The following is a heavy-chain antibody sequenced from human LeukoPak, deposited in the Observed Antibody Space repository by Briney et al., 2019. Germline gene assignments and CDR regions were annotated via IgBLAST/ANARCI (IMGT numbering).Heavy chain of an antibody. CDR1: GFTFSSYG. CDR3: ASGRVVAATLDYYYGMDV. V-gene: IGHV3-33*01. J-gene: IGHJ6*02. CDR2: IWYDGSNK. Sequence: PGGSLRLSCAASGFTFSSYGMHWVRQAPGKGLEWVAVIWYDGSNKYYADSVKGRFTISRDNSKNTLYLQMNSLRAEDTAVYYCASGRVVAATLDYYYGMDVWGQGTTVTVSS. D-gene: IGHD2-15*01.